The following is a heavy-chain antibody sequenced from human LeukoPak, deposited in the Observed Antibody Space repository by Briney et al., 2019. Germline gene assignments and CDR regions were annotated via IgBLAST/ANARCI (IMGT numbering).Heavy chain of an antibody. J-gene: IGHJ5*02. CDR2: INPNSGGT. D-gene: IGHD3-22*01. V-gene: IGHV1-2*02. CDR3: ARDTHRRTYYYDSRGYLNWFDP. CDR1: GYTFTGYY. Sequence: ASVKVSCKASGYTFTGYYMHWVRQAPGQGLEWMGWINPNSGGTNYAQKFQGRVTMTRDTSISTAYMELSRLRSDDTAVYYCARDTHRRTYYYDSRGYLNWFDPWGQGTLVTVSS.